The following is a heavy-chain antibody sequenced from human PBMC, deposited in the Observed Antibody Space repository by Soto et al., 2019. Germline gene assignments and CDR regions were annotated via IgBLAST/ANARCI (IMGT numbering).Heavy chain of an antibody. V-gene: IGHV3-30*03. CDR3: ARVWWSGSPYYYYGMDV. CDR1: AITFSTYG. Sequence: QMQLVESGGGVVQPGRSLRLSCAASAITFSTYGMYWARQAPGKGLEWVAVISHDGSNNYYADSVKGRFTISRDNSKNTLYLQMNSLRAEDTAVYFCARVWWSGSPYYYYGMDVWGQGTTVTVSS. CDR2: ISHDGSNN. D-gene: IGHD1-26*01. J-gene: IGHJ6*02.